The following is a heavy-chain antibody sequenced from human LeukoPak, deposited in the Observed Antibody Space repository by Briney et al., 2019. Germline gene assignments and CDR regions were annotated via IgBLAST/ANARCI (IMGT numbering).Heavy chain of an antibody. Sequence: GGALRLSCPASGFTFSSYSMNWVRQAPGKGLEWISYISSSSSTIYYADSVKGRFTISRDNAQNSLYLQMNSLRAEDTAVYYCARDAYYYDSSGYYLPYWGQGTLVTVSS. V-gene: IGHV3-48*04. D-gene: IGHD3-22*01. CDR3: ARDAYYYDSSGYYLPY. CDR1: GFTFSSYS. CDR2: ISSSSSTI. J-gene: IGHJ4*02.